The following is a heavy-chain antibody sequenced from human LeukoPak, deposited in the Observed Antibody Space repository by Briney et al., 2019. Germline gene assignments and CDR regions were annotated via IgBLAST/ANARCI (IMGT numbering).Heavy chain of an antibody. V-gene: IGHV3-30*18. D-gene: IGHD2-21*01. CDR1: GFTFSSYS. Sequence: PGGSLRLSCAASGFTFSSYSMNWVRQAPGKGLEWVAVISYDGSNKYYADSVKGRFTISRDNSKNTLYLQMNSLRAEDTAVYYCAKDWGGRGAYGMDVWGQGTTVTVSS. CDR2: ISYDGSNK. J-gene: IGHJ6*02. CDR3: AKDWGGRGAYGMDV.